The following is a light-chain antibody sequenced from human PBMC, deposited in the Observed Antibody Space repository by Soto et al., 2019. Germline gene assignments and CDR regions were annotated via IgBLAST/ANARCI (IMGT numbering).Light chain of an antibody. CDR3: QQHSNSPWT. J-gene: IGKJ1*01. V-gene: IGKV3D-20*02. CDR2: AIS. CDR1: QSVTSNY. Sequence: EIVLTQSPGTLSLSPGESAALSCRASQSVTSNYLVWYRQKPGQAPRLLIYAISSRAAGSPDRFNGSGSGTDFTLTITRLEPEDSAVYYCQQHSNSPWTFGQGTRVEV.